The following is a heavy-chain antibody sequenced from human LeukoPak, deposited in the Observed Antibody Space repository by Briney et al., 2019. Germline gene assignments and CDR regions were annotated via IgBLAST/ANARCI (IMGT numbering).Heavy chain of an antibody. V-gene: IGHV1-2*04. CDR1: GYTFTGYY. CDR3: ASSGSGIAAAGTADYFDY. D-gene: IGHD6-13*01. Sequence: ASVKVSCKASGYTFTGYYMQWVRQAPGQGLEWMGWINPNSGGTNYAQKFQGWVTMTRDTSISTAYMELSRLTSDDTAVYYCASSGSGIAAAGTADYFDYWGQGTLVTVSS. J-gene: IGHJ4*02. CDR2: INPNSGGT.